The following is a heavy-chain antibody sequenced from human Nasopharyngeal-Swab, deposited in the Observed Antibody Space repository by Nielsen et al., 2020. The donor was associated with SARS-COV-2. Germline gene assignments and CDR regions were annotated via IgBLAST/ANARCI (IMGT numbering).Heavy chain of an antibody. CDR2: IYYSGST. CDR1: GGSVSSGSYY. J-gene: IGHJ3*02. CDR3: ARDPLVPAASDAFDI. D-gene: IGHD2-2*01. V-gene: IGHV4-61*01. Sequence: SETLSLTCTVSGGSVSSGSYYWGWIRQPPGKGLEWIGYIYYSGSTNYNPSLKSRVTISVDTSKNQFSLKLSSVTAADTAVYYCARDPLVPAASDAFDIWGQGTVVTVSS.